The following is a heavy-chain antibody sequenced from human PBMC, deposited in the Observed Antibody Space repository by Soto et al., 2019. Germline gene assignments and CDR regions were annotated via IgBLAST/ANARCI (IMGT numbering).Heavy chain of an antibody. CDR1: GFTVSSNY. Sequence: EVQLVESGGGLVQPGGSLRLSCAASGFTVSSNYMSWVRQAPGKGLEWVSVIYSGGSTYYADSVKGRFTISRDNSKNTLYLQMNILRAEDTAVYYCARVDVEWELLSGAFDIWVQGTMVTVSS. CDR2: IYSGGST. J-gene: IGHJ3*02. D-gene: IGHD1-26*01. V-gene: IGHV3-66*01. CDR3: ARVDVEWELLSGAFDI.